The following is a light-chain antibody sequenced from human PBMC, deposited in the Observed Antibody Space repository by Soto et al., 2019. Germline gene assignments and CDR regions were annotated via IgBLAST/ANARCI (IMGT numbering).Light chain of an antibody. CDR1: NVDVGGYNY. CDR2: EVS. J-gene: IGLJ1*01. V-gene: IGLV2-14*01. CDR3: ASYTIKTTYV. Sequence: QSVLAQPASVSGSPGQSITISCTGTNVDVGGYNYVSWYQHHPGKAPKLLIFEVSNRPSGVSNRFSGSKSGNTASLTISGLQSEEEADYYCASYTIKTTYVFGSGTKVTVL.